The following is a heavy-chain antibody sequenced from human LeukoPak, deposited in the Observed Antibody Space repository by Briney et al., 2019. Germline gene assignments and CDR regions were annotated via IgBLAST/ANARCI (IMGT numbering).Heavy chain of an antibody. J-gene: IGHJ5*02. CDR2: ISGSGGST. CDR3: ARKNLRSGWFDP. Sequence: GGSLRLSCAASGFTFSSYAMSWVRQAPGKGLEWASAISGSGGSTYYADSVKGRFTISRDNTKNTLYLQMNSLRAEDTAVYYCARKNLRSGWFDPWGQGTLVTVSS. V-gene: IGHV3-23*01. CDR1: GFTFSSYA. D-gene: IGHD3-16*01.